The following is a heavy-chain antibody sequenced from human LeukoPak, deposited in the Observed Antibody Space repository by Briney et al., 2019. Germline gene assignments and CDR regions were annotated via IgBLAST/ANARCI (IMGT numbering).Heavy chain of an antibody. V-gene: IGHV4-59*01. CDR1: GGSISSSY. CDR2: IYNTGST. D-gene: IGHD3-10*01. J-gene: IGHJ6*02. Sequence: SETLSLTCTVSGGSISSSYWIWIRQPPGKGLEWIGYIYNTGSTNYNPSLKSRVTISIDTSKSQFSLKLSSVTAADTAVYYCARSTIRGNYYYAMDVWGQGTTVTVSS. CDR3: ARSTIRGNYYYAMDV.